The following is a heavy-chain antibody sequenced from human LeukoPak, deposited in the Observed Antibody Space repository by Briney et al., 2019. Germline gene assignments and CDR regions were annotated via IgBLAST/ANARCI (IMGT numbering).Heavy chain of an antibody. CDR1: GGTFSIYA. V-gene: IGHV1-69*01. CDR3: ARDQGLSYDSSGYPHAFDI. J-gene: IGHJ3*02. Sequence: SVKVSCTASGGTFSIYAISWVRQAPGQGLEWMGGIIPIFGTANYAQKFQGRVTITADESTSTAYMELSSLRSEDTAVYYCARDQGLSYDSSGYPHAFDIWGQGTMVTVSS. CDR2: IIPIFGTA. D-gene: IGHD3-22*01.